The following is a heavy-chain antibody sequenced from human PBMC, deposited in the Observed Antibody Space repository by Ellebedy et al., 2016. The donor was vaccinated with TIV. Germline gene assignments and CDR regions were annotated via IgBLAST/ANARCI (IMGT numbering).Heavy chain of an antibody. J-gene: IGHJ4*02. CDR3: ARYNGDSGFDL. Sequence: GGSLRLXXVGSGFRFSGYGMHCVRQAPGKGLEWVSFVWYDGSQTDCADSVKGRFTTSRDNSRFTLSLQMNSLRADDTAVYYCARYNGDSGFDLWGQGTLVTVSS. V-gene: IGHV3-33*01. D-gene: IGHD2-21*02. CDR2: VWYDGSQT. CDR1: GFRFSGYG.